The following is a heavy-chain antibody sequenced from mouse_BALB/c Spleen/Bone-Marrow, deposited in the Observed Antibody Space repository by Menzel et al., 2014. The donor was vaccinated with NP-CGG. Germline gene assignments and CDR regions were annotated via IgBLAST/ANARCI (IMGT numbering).Heavy chain of an antibody. V-gene: IGHV5-6-3*01. J-gene: IGHJ2*01. CDR2: INSNGGST. CDR3: ARGNYGNYVDYFDY. CDR1: GFTFSSYG. D-gene: IGHD2-1*01. Sequence: EVHLMETGGGLVQPGGSLKLSCAASGFTFSSYGMSWVRQTPDKRLELVASINSNGGSTYYPDSVKGRFTISRDNAKNTLSLQMSSLKSEDTAMYYCARGNYGNYVDYFDYWGQGTTLTVSS.